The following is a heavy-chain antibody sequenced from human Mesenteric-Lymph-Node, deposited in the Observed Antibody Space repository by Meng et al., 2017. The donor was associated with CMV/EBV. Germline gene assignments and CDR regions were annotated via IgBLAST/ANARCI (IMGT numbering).Heavy chain of an antibody. D-gene: IGHD6-6*01. V-gene: IGHV4-39*07. Sequence: SETLSLTCTVSGDSISSGSYYWGWIRQPPGKGLEWIGSIDYSGNTYYNPSLTSRVTMSVDTSKNQLSLKVSSMSAADTAVYYCARESTVRSLSPWDYYYGMDVWGQGTTVTVSS. CDR1: GDSISSGSYY. CDR3: ARESTVRSLSPWDYYYGMDV. CDR2: IDYSGNT. J-gene: IGHJ6*02.